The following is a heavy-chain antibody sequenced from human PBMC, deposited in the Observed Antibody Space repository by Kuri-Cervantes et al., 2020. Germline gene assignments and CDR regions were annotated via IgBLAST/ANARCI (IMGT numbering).Heavy chain of an antibody. Sequence: ASVKVSCKVSGYTLTELSMHWVRQAPGKGLEWMGGFDPEDGETIYAQKFQGRVTMTEDTSTDTAYMELSSLRSEDTAVYYCATDGPRPGIAVAGSREYWGQGTLVTVSS. CDR2: FDPEDGET. CDR1: GYTLTELS. D-gene: IGHD6-19*01. V-gene: IGHV1-24*01. CDR3: ATDGPRPGIAVAGSREY. J-gene: IGHJ4*02.